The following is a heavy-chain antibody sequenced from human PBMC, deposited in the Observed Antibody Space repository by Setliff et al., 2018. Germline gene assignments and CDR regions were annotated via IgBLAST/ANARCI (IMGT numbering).Heavy chain of an antibody. CDR2: IIPIFGTT. CDR3: ARESVVVVTTTNYYYYIDV. J-gene: IGHJ6*03. Sequence: ASVKVSCKASGGAFSNYGITWVRQAPGQGLGWMGGIIPIFGTTTYAQKFLGRVTITTDESSSTGYMELSSLRSEDTAVYFCARESVVVVTTTNYYYYIDVWGEGTTVTVSS. V-gene: IGHV1-69*05. CDR1: GGAFSNYG. D-gene: IGHD2-21*02.